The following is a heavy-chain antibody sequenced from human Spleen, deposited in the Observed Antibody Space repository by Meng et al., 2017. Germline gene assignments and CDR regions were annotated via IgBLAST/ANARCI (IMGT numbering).Heavy chain of an antibody. D-gene: IGHD3-10*01. CDR2: INPNSGST. CDR1: GYIFTGQY. Sequence: ASVKVSCKASGYIFTGQYLHWVRQAPGQGPEWMGWINPNSGSTNYAQKFQGRVTMTRDTSINTAYMELSGLRSDDTAVYYCARRGDFDNWGQGTLVTVSS. J-gene: IGHJ4*02. CDR3: ARRGDFDN. V-gene: IGHV1-2*02.